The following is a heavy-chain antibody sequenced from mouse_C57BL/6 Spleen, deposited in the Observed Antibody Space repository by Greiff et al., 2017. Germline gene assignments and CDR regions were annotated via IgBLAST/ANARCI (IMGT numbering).Heavy chain of an antibody. CDR1: GYTFTSYW. CDR3: ARRGTTVVEGAMDY. Sequence: QVQLQQPGAELVKPGASVKLSCKASGYTFTSYWMHWVKQRPGQGLEWIGMIHPNSGSTNYNEKFKSKATLTVDKSSSTAYMQLSSLTSEDSAVYYCARRGTTVVEGAMDYWGQGTSVTVSS. CDR2: IHPNSGST. V-gene: IGHV1-64*01. J-gene: IGHJ4*01. D-gene: IGHD1-1*01.